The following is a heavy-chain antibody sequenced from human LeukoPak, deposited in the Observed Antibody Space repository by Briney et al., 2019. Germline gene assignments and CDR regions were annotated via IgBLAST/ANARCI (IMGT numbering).Heavy chain of an antibody. J-gene: IGHJ4*02. Sequence: SVTVSCTASGGTFSSYAISWVRQAPGQGLEWMGGIIPIFGTANYAQKFQGRVTITADESTSTAYMELSSLRSEDTAVYYCARNGEGYCSGGSCYRLDYWGQGTLVTVSS. V-gene: IGHV1-69*13. CDR1: GGTFSSYA. D-gene: IGHD2-15*01. CDR2: IIPIFGTA. CDR3: ARNGEGYCSGGSCYRLDY.